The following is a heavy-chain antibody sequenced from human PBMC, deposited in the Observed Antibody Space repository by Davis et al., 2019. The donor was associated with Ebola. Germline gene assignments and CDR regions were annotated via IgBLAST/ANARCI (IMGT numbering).Heavy chain of an antibody. V-gene: IGHV3-23*01. Sequence: GGSLRLSCRDSGFNFNTYGMIWVRQAPGKGLDWVASMTVSGDVHYGDSVQGRFIISRDNFKNTLYLQMNSPRGDDTAIYHCARGPFYMDVWGQGTAVTVSS. CDR3: ARGPFYMDV. CDR2: MTVSGDV. CDR1: GFNFNTYG. J-gene: IGHJ6*02.